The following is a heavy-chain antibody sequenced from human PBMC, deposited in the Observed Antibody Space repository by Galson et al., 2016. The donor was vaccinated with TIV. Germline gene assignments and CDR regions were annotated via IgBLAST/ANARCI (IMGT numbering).Heavy chain of an antibody. CDR1: GFTFDSYT. J-gene: IGHJ4*02. CDR2: ISHAGNNK. Sequence: SLRLSCAASGFTFDSYTFHWVRQTPGKGLEWVAIISHAGNNKDFADSVQGRFTISRDSSKSTVFLQMNSLRLEDTAVYYCTRDGRGNWKYVDYFDYWGQGTLVTVSS. V-gene: IGHV3-30-3*01. CDR3: TRDGRGNWKYVDYFDY. D-gene: IGHD1-1*01.